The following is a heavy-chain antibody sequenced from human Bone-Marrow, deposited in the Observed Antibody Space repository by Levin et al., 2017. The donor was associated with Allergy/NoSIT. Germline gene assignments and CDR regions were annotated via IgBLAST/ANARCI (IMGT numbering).Heavy chain of an antibody. Sequence: GESLKISCTGSGLTFNNFAMMWVRLTSGKGMELVSSMTGSTNYEYYANSVKGRFTISSDNAENSLFLQMDSLRVEDTAVYYCAREGIDFWRSLDVWGQGTTVTVSS. J-gene: IGHJ6*02. CDR2: MTGSTNYE. CDR3: AREGIDFWRSLDV. V-gene: IGHV3-21*01. D-gene: IGHD3-3*01. CDR1: GLTFNNFA.